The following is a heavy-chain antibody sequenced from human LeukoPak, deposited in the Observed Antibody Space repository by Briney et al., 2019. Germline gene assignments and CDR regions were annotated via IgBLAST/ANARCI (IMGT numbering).Heavy chain of an antibody. J-gene: IGHJ4*02. V-gene: IGHV3-53*01. CDR2: IYRDDST. CDR1: GFTVSNNY. D-gene: IGHD5-24*01. Sequence: GGSLRLSCAASGFTVSNNYMSWVRQAPGKGLEWVSVIYRDDSTYYADSVKGRFTISRDNSKNTLYLQMNSLGAEDTAVYYCARHRDGYSLGFFDYWGQGTLVTVSS. CDR3: ARHRDGYSLGFFDY.